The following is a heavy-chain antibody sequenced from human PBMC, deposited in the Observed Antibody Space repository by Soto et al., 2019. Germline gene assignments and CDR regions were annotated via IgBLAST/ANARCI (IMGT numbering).Heavy chain of an antibody. CDR1: GFTFSNAW. D-gene: IGHD3-9*01. Sequence: EVQLVESGGGLVKPGGSLRLSCAASGFTFSNAWMNWVRQAPGKGLEWVGRIKSKTDGGTTDYAAPVKGRFTISRDDSKNTLYLQMNSLKTEDTAVYYCTTGLIFTIRRAPVPEHTPTGSLQIDYWGQGTLVTVSS. CDR2: IKSKTDGGTT. J-gene: IGHJ4*02. CDR3: TTGLIFTIRRAPVPEHTPTGSLQIDY. V-gene: IGHV3-15*07.